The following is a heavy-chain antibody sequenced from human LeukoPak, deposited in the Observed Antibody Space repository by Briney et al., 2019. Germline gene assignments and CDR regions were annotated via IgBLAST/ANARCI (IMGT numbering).Heavy chain of an antibody. Sequence: SVTVSCKASGGTFSSYAISWVRQAPGQGLEWMGGIIPIFGTANYAQKFQGRVTITADESTSTAYMELSSLRSEDTAVYYCARDVLTGPDYYYYGMDVWGQGTTVTVSS. D-gene: IGHD3-10*01. CDR1: GGTFSSYA. CDR3: ARDVLTGPDYYYYGMDV. V-gene: IGHV1-69*01. J-gene: IGHJ6*02. CDR2: IIPIFGTA.